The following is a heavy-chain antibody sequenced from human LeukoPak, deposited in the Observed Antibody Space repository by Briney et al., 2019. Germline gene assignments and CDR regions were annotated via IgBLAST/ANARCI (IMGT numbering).Heavy chain of an antibody. Sequence: SQTLSLTCAISGDSVSSNSAAWNWIRQSPSRGLEWLGRTYYRSKWYNDYAVSVKSRITISPDTSKNQFSLQLGSVTPEDTAVYYCARVSDDRSSWSESTYYYYYYGMDVWGQGTSVTVSS. CDR2: TYYRSKWYN. D-gene: IGHD6-13*01. V-gene: IGHV6-1*01. CDR1: GDSVSSNSAA. CDR3: ARVSDDRSSWSESTYYYYYYGMDV. J-gene: IGHJ6*02.